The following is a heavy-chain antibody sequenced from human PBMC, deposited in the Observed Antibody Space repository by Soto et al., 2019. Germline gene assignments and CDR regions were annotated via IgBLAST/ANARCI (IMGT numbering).Heavy chain of an antibody. CDR1: GGTFNTYA. J-gene: IGHJ4*02. CDR3: AREVQFHTPAFVY. Sequence: QVQLVQSGAEMKKPGSSVKVSCQSSGGTFNTYAMNWVRQAPGQGPEWMGDISPMFGAAKYAPKFQGRVTITADESTGTSYMQLSSLTSKDTALYFCAREVQFHTPAFVYWGQGTLVTVSS. CDR2: ISPMFGAA. V-gene: IGHV1-69*19.